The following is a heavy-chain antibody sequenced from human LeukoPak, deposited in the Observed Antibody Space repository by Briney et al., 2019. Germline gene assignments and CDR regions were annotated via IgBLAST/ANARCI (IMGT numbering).Heavy chain of an antibody. CDR2: ISSSSSYI. V-gene: IGHV3-21*01. Sequence: TPGGSLRLSCAASGFTFSSYSMNWVRQAPGKGLEWVSSISSSSSYIYYADSVKGRFTISRDNSKNTLYLQMNSLRAEDTAVYYCARDQGILTLYYYYGMDVWGQGTTVTVSS. CDR3: ARDQGILTLYYYYGMDV. J-gene: IGHJ6*02. CDR1: GFTFSSYS. D-gene: IGHD3-9*01.